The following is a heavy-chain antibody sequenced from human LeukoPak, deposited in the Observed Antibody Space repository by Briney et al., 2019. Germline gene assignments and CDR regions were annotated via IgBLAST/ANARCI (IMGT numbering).Heavy chain of an antibody. Sequence: SETLSLTCAVSGGSISSSNWWSWVRQPPGKGLEWIGEIYHSGGTNYNPSLKSRVTISVDTSKNQFSLKLSSVTAADTAVYYCARDNRGGYYDSSGYYLNWFDPWGQGTLVTVSS. J-gene: IGHJ5*02. D-gene: IGHD3-22*01. CDR2: IYHSGGT. V-gene: IGHV4-4*02. CDR3: ARDNRGGYYDSSGYYLNWFDP. CDR1: GGSISSSNW.